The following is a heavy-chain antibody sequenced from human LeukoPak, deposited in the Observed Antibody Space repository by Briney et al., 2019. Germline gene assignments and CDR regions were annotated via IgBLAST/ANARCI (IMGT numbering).Heavy chain of an antibody. CDR3: ARGRLRGDFDY. Sequence: PGGSLRLSCAASGITLSTFGMSWVRQAPGKGLEWVSSISSSSNDIHYADSVKGRFTISRDNAKNTLYLQMNSLRAEDTAVYYCARGRLRGDFDYWGQGTLVTVSS. V-gene: IGHV3-21*01. CDR2: ISSSSNDI. D-gene: IGHD2-21*01. CDR1: GITLSTFG. J-gene: IGHJ4*02.